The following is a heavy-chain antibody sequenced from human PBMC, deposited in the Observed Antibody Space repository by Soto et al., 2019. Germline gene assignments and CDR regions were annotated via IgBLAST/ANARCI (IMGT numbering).Heavy chain of an antibody. CDR2: IYYSGST. CDR1: GGSISSSSYY. D-gene: IGHD3-9*01. V-gene: IGHV4-39*01. CDR3: ARQKELRYFVWLLETPPVGTNNWFDP. Sequence: SETLSLTCTVSGGSISSSSYYWGWIRQPPGKGLEWIGSIYYSGSTYYNPSLKSRVTISVDTSKNQFSLKLSSVTAADTAVYYCARQKELRYFVWLLETPPVGTNNWFDPWGQGTLVT. J-gene: IGHJ5*02.